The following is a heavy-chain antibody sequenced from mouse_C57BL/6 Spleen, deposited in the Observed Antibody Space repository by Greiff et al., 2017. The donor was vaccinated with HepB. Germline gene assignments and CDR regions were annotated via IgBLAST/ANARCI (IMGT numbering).Heavy chain of an antibody. J-gene: IGHJ3*01. CDR3: TSGGNYPIAY. D-gene: IGHD2-1*01. V-gene: IGHV1-15*01. Sequence: QVQLKESGAELVRPGASVTLSCKASGYTFTDYEMHWVKQTPVHGLEWIGAIDPETGGTAYNQKFKGKAILTADKSSSTAYMELRSLTSEDSAVYYCTSGGNYPIAYWGQGTLVTVSA. CDR1: GYTFTDYE. CDR2: IDPETGGT.